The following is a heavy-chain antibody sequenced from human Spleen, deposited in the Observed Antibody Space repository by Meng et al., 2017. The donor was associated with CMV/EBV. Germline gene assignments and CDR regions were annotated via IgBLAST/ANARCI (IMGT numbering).Heavy chain of an antibody. Sequence: GGSLRLSCAASGFTFDDYGMSWVRQAPGKGLEWVSSISSSSDYIYYADSVKGRFTISRDNAKNSLYLQMNSLRAEDTAVYYCAREGGTYHFDYWGQGTLVTVSS. CDR2: ISSSSDYI. J-gene: IGHJ4*02. V-gene: IGHV3-21*01. CDR1: GFTFDDYG. CDR3: AREGGTYHFDY. D-gene: IGHD1-26*01.